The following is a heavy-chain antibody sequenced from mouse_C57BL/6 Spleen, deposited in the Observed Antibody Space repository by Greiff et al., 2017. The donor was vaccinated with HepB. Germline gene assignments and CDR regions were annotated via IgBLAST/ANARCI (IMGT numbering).Heavy chain of an antibody. V-gene: IGHV8-12*01. CDR2: IYWDDDK. Sequence: VTLKVCGPGILQSSQTLSLTCSFSGFSLSTSGMGVSWIRQPSGKGLEWLAHIYWDDDKRYNPSLKSRLTISKDTSRNQVYLQSTSGDTSETATYNSARDYYGSSPYFDYWGQGTTHAVSS. J-gene: IGHJ2*01. D-gene: IGHD1-1*01. CDR3: ARDYYGSSPYFDY. CDR1: GFSLSTSGMG.